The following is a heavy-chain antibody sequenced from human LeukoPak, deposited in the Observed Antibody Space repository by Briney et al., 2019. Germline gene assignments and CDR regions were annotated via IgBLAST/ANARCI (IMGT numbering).Heavy chain of an antibody. D-gene: IGHD3-9*01. CDR1: GFTFSSYG. V-gene: IGHV3-30*18. Sequence: QPGRSLRLSCAASGFTFSSYGMHWVRQAPGKGLEWVAVISYDGSNKYYADSVKGRFTISRDNSKNTLYLQMNSLRAEDTAVYYCAKDLRGGRRVIRYYYGMDVWGQGTTVTVSS. J-gene: IGHJ6*02. CDR3: AKDLRGGRRVIRYYYGMDV. CDR2: ISYDGSNK.